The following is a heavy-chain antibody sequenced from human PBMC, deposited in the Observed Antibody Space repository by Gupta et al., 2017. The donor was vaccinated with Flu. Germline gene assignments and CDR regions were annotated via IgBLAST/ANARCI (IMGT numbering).Heavy chain of an antibody. CDR3: AKGWLDF. CDR2: IRGGGNTT. CDR1: GFSLSTYA. Sequence: ESGFSLSTYAMNWVRQAPGKGLEWVSGIRGGGNTTFYADSVKGRFTISRDSSKNTLFLQMNNLRAEDTAVYYCAKGWLDFWGQGTPVTVSS. V-gene: IGHV3-23*03. J-gene: IGHJ4*02.